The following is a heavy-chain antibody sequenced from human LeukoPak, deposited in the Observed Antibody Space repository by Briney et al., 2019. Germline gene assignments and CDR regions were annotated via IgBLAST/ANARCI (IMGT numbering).Heavy chain of an antibody. CDR2: IKQDGSEK. CDR3: ARVVPSYYGMDV. CDR1: GFSFGSYW. D-gene: IGHD2-2*01. J-gene: IGHJ6*02. Sequence: GESLRLSCAASGFSFGSYWMSWVRQAPGKGLEWVANIKQDGSEKYYVDSVKGRFTISRDNAKNSLYLQMNSLRAEDTAVYYCARVVPSYYGMDVWGQGTTVTVSS. V-gene: IGHV3-7*01.